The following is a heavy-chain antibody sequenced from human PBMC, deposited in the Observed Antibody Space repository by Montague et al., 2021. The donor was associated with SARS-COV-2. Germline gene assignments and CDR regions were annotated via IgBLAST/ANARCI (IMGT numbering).Heavy chain of an antibody. CDR1: GFTFSSYG. J-gene: IGHJ6*03. V-gene: IGHV3-33*01. Sequence: SLRLSCAASGFTFSSYGMHWVRQAPGKGLEWVAVIWYDGSNKYYADSVKGRFTISRDNSKNTLYLQMNSLRAADTAVYYCASLNYYYYYMDVWGKGTTVTVSS. CDR2: IWYDGSNK. CDR3: ASLNYYYYYMDV.